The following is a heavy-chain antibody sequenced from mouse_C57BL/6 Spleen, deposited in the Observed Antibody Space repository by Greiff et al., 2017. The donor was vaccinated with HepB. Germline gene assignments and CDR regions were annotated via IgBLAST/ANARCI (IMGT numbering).Heavy chain of an antibody. D-gene: IGHD2-4*01. Sequence: VQLQQSGAELVRPGTSVKLSCKASGYTFTSYWMHWVKQRPGQGLEWIGVIDPSDSYTNYNQKFKGKATLTVDTSSSTAYMQLSSLTSEDSAVYYCARRLYYDYDGTWYFDVWGTGTTVTVSS. CDR1: GYTFTSYW. V-gene: IGHV1-59*01. CDR2: IDPSDSYT. CDR3: ARRLYYDYDGTWYFDV. J-gene: IGHJ1*03.